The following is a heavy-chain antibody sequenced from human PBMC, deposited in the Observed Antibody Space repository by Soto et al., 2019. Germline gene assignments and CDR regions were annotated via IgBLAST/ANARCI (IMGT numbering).Heavy chain of an antibody. Sequence: GGSLRLSCAASGFTFSSYSMNWVRQAPGKGLEWVSSISSSSSYIYYADSVKGRFTISRDNAKNSLYLQMNSLRAEDTAVYYCARAPAFYSSGWYAYWGQGTLVTVSS. CDR2: ISSSSSYI. CDR3: ARAPAFYSSGWYAY. CDR1: GFTFSSYS. D-gene: IGHD6-19*01. V-gene: IGHV3-21*01. J-gene: IGHJ4*02.